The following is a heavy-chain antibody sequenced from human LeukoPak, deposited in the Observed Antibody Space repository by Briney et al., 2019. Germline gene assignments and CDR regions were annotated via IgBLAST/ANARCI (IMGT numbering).Heavy chain of an antibody. CDR3: ARAFVVVVAATGGHLDY. Sequence: ASVKVSCKASGYTFTSYGISWVRQAPGQGLEWMGWISAYNGNTNYAQKLQGRVTMTTDTSTSTAYMELRSLRSDDTAVYYCARAFVVVVAATGGHLDYWGQGTLVTVSS. CDR1: GYTFTSYG. J-gene: IGHJ4*02. D-gene: IGHD2-15*01. CDR2: ISAYNGNT. V-gene: IGHV1-18*01.